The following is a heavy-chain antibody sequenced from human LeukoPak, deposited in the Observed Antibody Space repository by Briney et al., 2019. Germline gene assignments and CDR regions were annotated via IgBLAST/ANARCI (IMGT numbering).Heavy chain of an antibody. V-gene: IGHV4-34*01. CDR1: GGSFSGYY. CDR3: AKVQVYYDILTGHWMPEYFQH. J-gene: IGHJ1*01. D-gene: IGHD3-9*01. CDR2: INHSGST. Sequence: SETLSLTCAVYGGSFSGYYWSWIRQPPGKGLEWIGEINHSGSTNYNPSLKSRVTISVDTSKNQFSLKLSSVTAADTAVYYCAKVQVYYDILTGHWMPEYFQHWGQGTLVTVSA.